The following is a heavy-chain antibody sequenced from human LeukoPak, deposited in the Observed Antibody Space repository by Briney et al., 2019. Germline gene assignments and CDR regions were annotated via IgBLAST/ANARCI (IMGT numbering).Heavy chain of an antibody. V-gene: IGHV3-23*01. CDR1: GFNFNDAA. D-gene: IGHD5-24*01. CDR2: IASSGRNT. CDR3: AKDIQLSA. Sequence: PGGSLRLSCAASGFNFNDAAMTWVRQAPGKGLEWVSLIASSGRNTYYTDSVRGRFTISRDNSKKTLSLQMNSLRGEDTAVYYCAKDIQLSAWGLGTMVTVSS. J-gene: IGHJ3*01.